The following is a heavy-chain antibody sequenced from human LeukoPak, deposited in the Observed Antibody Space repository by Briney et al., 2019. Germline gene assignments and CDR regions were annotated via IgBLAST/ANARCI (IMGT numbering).Heavy chain of an antibody. CDR2: IYYSGST. D-gene: IGHD3-16*01. Sequence: PSETLSLTCTVSGGSISSGDYYWSWIRQPPGKGLEWIGYIYYSGSTYYNPSLKSRVTISVDRSKNQFSLKLSSVTAADTAVYYCASILGLPLYYFDYWGQGTLVTVSS. V-gene: IGHV4-30-4*08. J-gene: IGHJ4*02. CDR1: GGSISSGDYY. CDR3: ASILGLPLYYFDY.